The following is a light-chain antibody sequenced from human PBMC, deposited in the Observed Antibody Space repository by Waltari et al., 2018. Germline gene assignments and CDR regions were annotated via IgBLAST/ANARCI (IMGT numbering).Light chain of an antibody. V-gene: IGLV2-8*01. Sequence: QSALTQPPSASGSPGQSVTISCTGTSSDAGRYNSVAWYQQHPGKAPKLMIYEVSKRPSGVPARLSGSKSGNTASLTVSGLQAEDEADYYCSSYAGSNNVVFGGGTKLTVL. CDR3: SSYAGSNNVV. J-gene: IGLJ2*01. CDR2: EVS. CDR1: SSDAGRYNS.